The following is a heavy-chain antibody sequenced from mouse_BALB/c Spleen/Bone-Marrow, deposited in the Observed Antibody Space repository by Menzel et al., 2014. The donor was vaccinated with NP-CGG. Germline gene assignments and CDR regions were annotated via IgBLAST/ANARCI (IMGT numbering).Heavy chain of an antibody. D-gene: IGHD2-4*01. CDR2: ISSGGST. CDR1: GFTFXSYA. V-gene: IGHV5-6-5*01. CDR3: ARGGGYDYGHYYAMDY. Sequence: EVKLMESGGGLVKPGGSLKLSCAASGFTFXSYAMSWVRQTPEKRLEWVASISSGGSTYYSDSVKGRFTISRDNARNILYLQMSSLRSEDTAMYYCARGGGYDYGHYYAMDYWGQGTSVTVSS. J-gene: IGHJ4*01.